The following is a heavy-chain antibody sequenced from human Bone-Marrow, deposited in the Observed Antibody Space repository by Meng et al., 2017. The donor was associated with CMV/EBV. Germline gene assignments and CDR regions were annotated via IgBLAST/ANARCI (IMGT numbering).Heavy chain of an antibody. J-gene: IGHJ5*02. D-gene: IGHD2-2*02. CDR3: ARVSSRYQLLYRRNWFDP. V-gene: IGHV4-38-2*02. CDR1: GYSISSGYY. Sequence: SETLSLTCTVSGYSISSGYYWGWIRQPPGKGLKWIGSIYHSGSTYYNPSLKSRVTISVDTSKNQFSLKLSSVTAADTAVYYCARVSSRYQLLYRRNWFDPWGQGTLVTVSS. CDR2: IYHSGST.